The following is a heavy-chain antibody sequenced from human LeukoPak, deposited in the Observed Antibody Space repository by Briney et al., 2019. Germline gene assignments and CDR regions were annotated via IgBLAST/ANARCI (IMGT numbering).Heavy chain of an antibody. CDR2: IKQDGSQ. J-gene: IGHJ4*02. D-gene: IGHD4-17*01. CDR3: ARGPDFGDRLDYFDY. V-gene: IGHV3-7*01. CDR1: GFNFSRHW. Sequence: GGSLRLSCAASGFNFSRHWMGWVRQAPGKGLEGVASIKQDGSQYYVDSVKGRFFISRDNAKNSVSLQMNSLRGEDTAVYYCARGPDFGDRLDYFDYWGQGPRVTVS.